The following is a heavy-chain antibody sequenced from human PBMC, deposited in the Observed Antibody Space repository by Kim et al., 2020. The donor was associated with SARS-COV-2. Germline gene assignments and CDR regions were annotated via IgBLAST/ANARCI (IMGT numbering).Heavy chain of an antibody. D-gene: IGHD3-10*01. CDR2: INHSGST. CDR3: ARARITMVQGVILRVYYYMDV. Sequence: SETLSLTCAVYGGSFSGYYWSWIRQPPGKGLEWIGEINHSGSTNYNPSLKSRVTISVDTSKNQFSLKLSSVTAADTAVYYCARARITMVQGVILRVYYYMDVWGKGTTVTVSS. J-gene: IGHJ6*03. V-gene: IGHV4-34*01. CDR1: GGSFSGYY.